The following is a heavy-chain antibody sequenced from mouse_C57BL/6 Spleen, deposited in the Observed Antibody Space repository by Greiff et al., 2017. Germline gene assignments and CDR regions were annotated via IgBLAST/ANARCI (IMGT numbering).Heavy chain of an antibody. CDR3: ARRGSSYHYYAMDY. CDR2: ITPNNGGT. V-gene: IGHV1-22*01. Sequence: EVHLVESGPELVKPGASVKMSCKASGYTFTDYNMHWVKQSHGKSLEWIGYITPNNGGTSYNQKFKGKATLTVNKSSSTAYMELRSLTSEDSAVYYCARRGSSYHYYAMDYWGQGTSVTVSS. CDR1: GYTFTDYN. J-gene: IGHJ4*01. D-gene: IGHD1-1*01.